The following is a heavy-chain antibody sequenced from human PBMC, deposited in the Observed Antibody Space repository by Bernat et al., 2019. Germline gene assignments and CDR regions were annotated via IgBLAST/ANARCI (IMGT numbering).Heavy chain of an antibody. V-gene: IGHV4-39*01. CDR2: LYYSGST. CDR1: GGSISSSSYY. Sequence: QLQLQESGPRLVKPSETLSLTCTVSGGSISSSSYYWDWIRRPPGQGLEWIGSLYYSGSTHYNPSLKSRVTMPGDTSKNQFALKLTSVTDADTAVYYCARRASTEAFFDYWGQGTLVTVSS. D-gene: IGHD1-26*01. J-gene: IGHJ4*02. CDR3: ARRASTEAFFDY.